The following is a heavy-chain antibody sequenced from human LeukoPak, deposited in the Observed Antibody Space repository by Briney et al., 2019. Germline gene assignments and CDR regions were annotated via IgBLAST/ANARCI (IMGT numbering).Heavy chain of an antibody. CDR1: GGSFSGYY. Sequence: SETLSLTCAVYGGSFSGYYWSWIRQPPGKGLEWIGEIDHSGSTNYNPSLKSRVTISVDTSKNQFSLKLSSVTAADTAVYYCARDDGRPWGQGTLVTVSS. D-gene: IGHD1-26*01. CDR3: ARDDGRP. J-gene: IGHJ5*02. V-gene: IGHV4-34*01. CDR2: IDHSGST.